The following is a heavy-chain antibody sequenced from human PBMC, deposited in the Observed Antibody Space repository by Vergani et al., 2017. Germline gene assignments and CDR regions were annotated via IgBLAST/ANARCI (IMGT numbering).Heavy chain of an antibody. V-gene: IGHV4-34*01. CDR1: GGSFSGYY. J-gene: IGHJ6*02. CDR2: INHSGST. D-gene: IGHD4-17*01. CDR3: ERDFYGDYLRTGMDV. Sequence: QVQLQQWGAGLLKPSETLSLTCAVYGGSFSGYYWSWIRQPPGKGLEWIGEINHSGSTNYNQSLKSRVTISVDTSKNQFSLKLSSVTAADTAVYYCERDFYGDYLRTGMDVWGQGTTVTVSS.